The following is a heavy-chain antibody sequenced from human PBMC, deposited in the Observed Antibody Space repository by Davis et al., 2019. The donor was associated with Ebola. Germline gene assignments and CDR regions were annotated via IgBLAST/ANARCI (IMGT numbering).Heavy chain of an antibody. Sequence: GESLKISCAASGFTFSSYEMNWVRQAPGKGLEWVSYITSSGSFKYHADSVKGRFTISRDNAKNSLFLQMNSLRDEDTAVYYCARGRWNYAMDYWGLGTLVIVSS. CDR1: GFTFSSYE. D-gene: IGHD1-7*01. CDR2: ITSSGSFK. CDR3: ARGRWNYAMDY. J-gene: IGHJ4*02. V-gene: IGHV3-48*03.